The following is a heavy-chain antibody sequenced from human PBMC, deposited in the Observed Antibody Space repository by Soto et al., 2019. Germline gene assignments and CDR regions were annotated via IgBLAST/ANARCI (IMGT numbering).Heavy chain of an antibody. V-gene: IGHV3-7*01. CDR1: GFTFSSYW. J-gene: IGHJ3*02. Sequence: GGSLRLSCAASGFTFSSYWMSWVRQAPGKGLEWVANIKQDGGEKYYVDSVKGRFTISRDNAKNSLYLQMNSLRAEDTAVYYCAREGTPYYGSGIGASDICGQGTMVTVSS. CDR2: IKQDGGEK. CDR3: AREGTPYYGSGIGASDI. D-gene: IGHD3-10*01.